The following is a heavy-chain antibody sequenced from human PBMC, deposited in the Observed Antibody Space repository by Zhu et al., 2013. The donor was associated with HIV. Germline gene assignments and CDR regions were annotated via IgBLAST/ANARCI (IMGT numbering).Heavy chain of an antibody. CDR3: ARDRNEYDFWSGSQIADYYYGMDV. D-gene: IGHD3-3*01. V-gene: IGHV1-18*01. CDR1: GYTFTSYG. Sequence: QVQLVQSGAEVKKPGASVKVSCKASGYTFTSYGISWVRQAPGQGLEWMGWISAYNGNTNYAQKLQGRVTMTTDTSTSTAYMELRSLRSDDTAVYYCARDRNEYDFWSGSQIADYYYGMDVWGQGTTVTVSS. CDR2: ISAYNGNT. J-gene: IGHJ6*02.